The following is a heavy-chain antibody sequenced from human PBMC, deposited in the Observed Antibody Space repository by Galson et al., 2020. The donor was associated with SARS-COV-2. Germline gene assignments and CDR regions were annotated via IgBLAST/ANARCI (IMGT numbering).Heavy chain of an antibody. CDR2: IYSDGTS. CDR3: ATNYYDSSGWCDP. Sequence: GASLKISCAASGFTVSSNYMSWVRQAPGKGLECVSIIYSDGTSYYADSVRGRFTISRDNSRSTLYLQMNSLRVEDTAVYYCATNYYDSSGWCDPWGQGTQVTVSS. CDR1: GFTVSSNY. D-gene: IGHD3-22*01. J-gene: IGHJ5*02. V-gene: IGHV3-53*01.